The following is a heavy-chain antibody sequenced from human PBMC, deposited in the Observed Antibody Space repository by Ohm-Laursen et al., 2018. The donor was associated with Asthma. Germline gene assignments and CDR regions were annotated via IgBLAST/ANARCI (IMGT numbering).Heavy chain of an antibody. Sequence: SVKVSCKSSGGTFSSYAISWVRQAPGQGLEWMGGIIPIFGTANYAQKFQGRVTITADESTSTAYMELSSLRSEDTAVYYCARALVVVVPAADEYYYYYGMDVWGQGTTVTVSS. CDR2: IIPIFGTA. V-gene: IGHV1-69*13. CDR3: ARALVVVVPAADEYYYYYGMDV. J-gene: IGHJ6*02. D-gene: IGHD2-2*01. CDR1: GGTFSSYA.